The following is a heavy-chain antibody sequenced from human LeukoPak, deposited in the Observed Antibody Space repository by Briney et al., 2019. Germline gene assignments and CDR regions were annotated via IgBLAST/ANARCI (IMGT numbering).Heavy chain of an antibody. J-gene: IGHJ5*02. Sequence: GASGKVSCKASGYTFTSYGFSWVRQAPGQGIEWMGLISAYNGNTNYAQKLQGRVTMTTDTSTSTAYMELRSLRSDDTAVYYCARAPTGAWFDPWGQGTLVTVSS. CDR3: ARAPTGAWFDP. V-gene: IGHV1-18*04. CDR1: GYTFTSYG. D-gene: IGHD4-17*01. CDR2: ISAYNGNT.